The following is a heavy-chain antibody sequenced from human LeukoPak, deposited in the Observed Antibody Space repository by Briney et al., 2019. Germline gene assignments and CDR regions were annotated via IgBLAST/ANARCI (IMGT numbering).Heavy chain of an antibody. D-gene: IGHD3-22*01. Sequence: SETLPLTCTVSGGSISSGGYYWSWIRQHPGKGLEWIGYIYYSGSTYYNPSLKSRVTISVDTSKNQFSLKLSSVTAADTAVYYCARDTFRGGSSGFFWFDPWGQGTLVTVSS. J-gene: IGHJ5*02. CDR1: GGSISSGGYY. V-gene: IGHV4-31*03. CDR3: ARDTFRGGSSGFFWFDP. CDR2: IYYSGST.